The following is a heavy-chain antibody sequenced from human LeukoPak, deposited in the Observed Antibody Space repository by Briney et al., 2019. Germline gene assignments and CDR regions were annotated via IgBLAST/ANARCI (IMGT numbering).Heavy chain of an antibody. CDR3: AREMAGYCSGGSC. CDR2: MNPNSCNT. Sequence: ASVKVSCKASGYTFTSYDINWVRQATGQGPEWMGWMNPNSCNTGYAQKFQGRVTMTRNTSISTAYMELSSLRSEDTAVYYCAREMAGYCSGGSCWGQGTLVTVSS. V-gene: IGHV1-8*01. CDR1: GYTFTSYD. D-gene: IGHD2-15*01. J-gene: IGHJ4*02.